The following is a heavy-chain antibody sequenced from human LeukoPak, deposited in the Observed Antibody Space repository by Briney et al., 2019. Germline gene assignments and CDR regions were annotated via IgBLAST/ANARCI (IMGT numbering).Heavy chain of an antibody. Sequence: PSETLSLTCTVSGGSISSSSYYWGWIRQPPGKGLEWIGSIYYSGSTYYNPSLKSRVTISVDTSKNQFSLKLSSVTAADTAVYYCASSSLDYVWGSYRRPFDYWGQGTLVTVSS. CDR3: ASSSLDYVWGSYRRPFDY. CDR1: GGSISSSSYY. CDR2: IYYSGST. V-gene: IGHV4-39*07. D-gene: IGHD3-16*02. J-gene: IGHJ4*02.